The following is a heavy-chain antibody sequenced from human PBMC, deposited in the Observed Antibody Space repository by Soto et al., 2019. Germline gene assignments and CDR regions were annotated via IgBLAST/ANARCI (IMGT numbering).Heavy chain of an antibody. CDR3: ARSNRAAAGTPAFLGY. CDR1: GGSISSGGYY. Sequence: NPSETLSLTCTVSGGSISSGGYYWSWIRQHPGKGLEWIGYIYYSGSTYFNPSLKSRVTISVDTSKNQFSLKLSSVTAADTAVYYCARSNRAAAGTPAFLGYWGQGTLVTVSS. D-gene: IGHD6-13*01. V-gene: IGHV4-31*03. J-gene: IGHJ4*02. CDR2: IYYSGST.